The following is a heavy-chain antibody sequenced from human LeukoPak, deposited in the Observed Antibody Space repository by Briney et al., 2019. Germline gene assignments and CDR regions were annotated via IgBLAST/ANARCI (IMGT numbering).Heavy chain of an antibody. J-gene: IGHJ5*02. V-gene: IGHV3-7*01. CDR2: TKEDGSDK. Sequence: GGSLRLSCAASGFTVSSFWMSWVRQAPGKGLEWVANTKEDGSDKYYVDSVKGRFTIYRDNAKNSLYLQMNSLNTEDTAVYYCARSGVVVPSAPVRFDPWGQGTLVTV. CDR1: GFTVSSFW. D-gene: IGHD2-2*01. CDR3: ARSGVVVPSAPVRFDP.